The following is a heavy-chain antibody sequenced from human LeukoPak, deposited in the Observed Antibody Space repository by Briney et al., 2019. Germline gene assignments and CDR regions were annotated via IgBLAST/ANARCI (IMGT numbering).Heavy chain of an antibody. Sequence: ASVKVSCKVSGFTFTSYGISWVRQAPGQGLEWMGWISGYNGDTNYAQKLQGKVTLTTDTSTTTAYMELRSLRSDDTAVYYCARDGIGTDYVRYFDCWGQGTLVTVSS. CDR3: ARDGIGTDYVRYFDC. J-gene: IGHJ4*02. D-gene: IGHD3-10*02. CDR1: GFTFTSYG. V-gene: IGHV1-18*01. CDR2: ISGYNGDT.